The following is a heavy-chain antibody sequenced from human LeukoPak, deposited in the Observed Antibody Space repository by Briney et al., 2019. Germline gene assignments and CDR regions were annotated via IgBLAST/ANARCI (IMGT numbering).Heavy chain of an antibody. CDR3: ARRGPRWDRNSSGYYAY. CDR2: IWYDGSNK. D-gene: IGHD3-22*01. Sequence: PGRSLRLSCAASGFTFSSYGMHWVRQAPGKGLEWVAVIWYDGSNKYYADSVKGRFTISRDNSKNTLYLQMNSLRAEDTAVYYCARRGPRWDRNSSGYYAYWGQGTLVTVSS. CDR1: GFTFSSYG. J-gene: IGHJ4*02. V-gene: IGHV3-33*01.